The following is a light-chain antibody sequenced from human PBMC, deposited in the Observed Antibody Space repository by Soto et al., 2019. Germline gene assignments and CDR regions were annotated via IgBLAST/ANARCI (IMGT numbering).Light chain of an antibody. J-gene: IGKJ5*01. CDR1: QTVRTY. Sequence: DIQMTQSPSSLSASVGSRVTITCRASQTVRTYLNWYQQKPGKAPTRLVYAASTLESAVPPRFSGAGSETDFTLTISGLQPEDFATYYCQQTFSTPITFGQGTRLE. CDR2: AAS. CDR3: QQTFSTPIT. V-gene: IGKV1-39*01.